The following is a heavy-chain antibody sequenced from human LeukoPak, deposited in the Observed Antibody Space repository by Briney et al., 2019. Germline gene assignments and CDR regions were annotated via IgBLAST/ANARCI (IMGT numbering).Heavy chain of an antibody. CDR1: GFTLSNYW. J-gene: IGHJ4*02. CDR3: ARDPVEWELLLDY. V-gene: IGHV3-74*01. Sequence: PGGSLRLSCAASGFTLSNYWMHWVRQAPGKGLVWVSRINSGGRTTGYAGSVKGRFSISGDNARNSVYLQMASLRVEDTAVYYCARDPVEWELLLDYWGQGTLVTVSS. CDR2: INSGGRTT. D-gene: IGHD1-26*01.